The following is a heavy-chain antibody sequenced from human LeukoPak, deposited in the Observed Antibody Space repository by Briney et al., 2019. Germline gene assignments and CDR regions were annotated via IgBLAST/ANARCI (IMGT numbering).Heavy chain of an antibody. CDR2: IYTSGST. J-gene: IGHJ4*02. CDR1: GGSISSYY. D-gene: IGHD6-13*01. Sequence: PSETLSLTCTVSGGSISSYYWSWIRQPAGKGLEWIGRIYTSGSTNYNPSLKSRVTMSVDTSKNQFSLKLSSVTAADTAVYYCARVDSSSLYGGNYFDYWGQGTLVIVSS. V-gene: IGHV4-4*07. CDR3: ARVDSSSLYGGNYFDY.